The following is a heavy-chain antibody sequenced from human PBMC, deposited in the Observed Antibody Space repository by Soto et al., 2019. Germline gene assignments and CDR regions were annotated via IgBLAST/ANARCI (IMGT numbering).Heavy chain of an antibody. D-gene: IGHD3-22*01. CDR3: AEDTYYHDSSGYYTFDY. J-gene: IGHJ4*02. V-gene: IGHV3-30*18. CDR2: ISYDGSNK. Sequence: GGSLRLSCAASGFIFRSYGMHWVRQAPGKGLEWVAAISYDGSNKFYVDPVKGRFTISRDNSKNTVDLQMNSLRVEDTAVFYCAEDTYYHDSSGYYTFDYWGQCTLVTVSS. CDR1: GFIFRSYG.